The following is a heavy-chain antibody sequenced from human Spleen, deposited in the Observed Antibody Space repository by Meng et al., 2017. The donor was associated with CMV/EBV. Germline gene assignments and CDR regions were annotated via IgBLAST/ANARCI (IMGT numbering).Heavy chain of an antibody. CDR3: ARTGTRYCAITSCSNWFDP. V-gene: IGHV3-23*03. CDR1: GFTFSTYA. J-gene: IGHJ5*02. D-gene: IGHD2-2*01. Sequence: GGSLRLSCAASGFTFSTYAMSWVRQAPRKGLEWVSIIYSGDSSTYYADSVKGRFTISRDNSKNTLYLQMNSLRADDTAVYYCARTGTRYCAITSCSNWFDPWGQGTLVTVSS. CDR2: IYSGDSST.